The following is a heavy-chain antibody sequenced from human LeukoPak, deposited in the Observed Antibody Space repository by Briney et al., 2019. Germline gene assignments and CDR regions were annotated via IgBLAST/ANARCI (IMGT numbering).Heavy chain of an antibody. J-gene: IGHJ4*02. V-gene: IGHV3-23*01. CDR1: RFTFSSYS. D-gene: IGHD6-19*01. CDR2: ISGSGGST. Sequence: GGSLRLSCATSRFTFSSYSMHWVRQAPGKGLEWVSAISGSGGSTYYADSVKGRFTISRDNSKNTLYLQMNSLRAEDTAVYYCAKVSHWLAPGSFDYWGQGTLVTVSS. CDR3: AKVSHWLAPGSFDY.